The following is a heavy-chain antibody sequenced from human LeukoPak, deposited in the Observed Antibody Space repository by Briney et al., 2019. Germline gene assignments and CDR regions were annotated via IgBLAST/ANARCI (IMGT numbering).Heavy chain of an antibody. J-gene: IGHJ4*02. Sequence: GASVKVSCKASGYTFTSYGISWVRQAPGQGLEWMGWISAYNGNTNYAQKLQGRVTITADKSTSTAYMELSSLRPEDTAVYYCARGSPLYSSGWAFDYWGQGTLVTVSS. CDR2: ISAYNGNT. V-gene: IGHV1-18*01. D-gene: IGHD6-19*01. CDR3: ARGSPLYSSGWAFDY. CDR1: GYTFTSYG.